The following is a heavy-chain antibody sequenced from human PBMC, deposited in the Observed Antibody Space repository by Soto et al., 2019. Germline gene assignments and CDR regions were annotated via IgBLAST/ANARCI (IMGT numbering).Heavy chain of an antibody. CDR2: IKSKTDGGTT. V-gene: IGHV3-15*01. CDR1: GFTFSNAW. Sequence: SGGSLRLSCAASGFTFSNAWMSWVRQAPGKGLEWVGRIKSKTDGGTTDYAAPVKGRFTISRDDSKNTLYLQMNSLKTEDTAVYYCTTRYYIWGSYRPGYYFDYWGQGTLVTVSS. J-gene: IGHJ4*02. CDR3: TTRYYIWGSYRPGYYFDY. D-gene: IGHD3-16*02.